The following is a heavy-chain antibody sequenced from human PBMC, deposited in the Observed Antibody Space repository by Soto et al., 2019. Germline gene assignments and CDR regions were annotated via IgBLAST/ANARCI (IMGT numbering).Heavy chain of an antibody. Sequence: SVKVSCKASGGTFSRNTISWVRQAPGQGLEWMGGIMPIFGSANYAQKFQGRVTITADENTRTVYMELSRLRSEDTAVYYCARQFDSDTTGYYYAYWGQGTLVTVS. J-gene: IGHJ4*02. D-gene: IGHD3-22*01. CDR2: IMPIFGSA. V-gene: IGHV1-69*13. CDR1: GGTFSRNT. CDR3: ARQFDSDTTGYYYAY.